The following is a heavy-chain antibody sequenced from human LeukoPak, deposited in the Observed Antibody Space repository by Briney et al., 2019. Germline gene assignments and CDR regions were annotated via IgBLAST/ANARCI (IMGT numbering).Heavy chain of an antibody. V-gene: IGHV4-34*01. D-gene: IGHD1-1*01. CDR2: INHSGST. CDR3: ARLSPTRPFDY. J-gene: IGHJ4*02. CDR1: GGSFSGYY. Sequence: PSETLSLTCAVYGGSFSGYYWSWLRQPPGKGLEWIGEINHSGSTNYNPSLKSRVTISVDTSKNQFSLKLSSVTAADTAVYYCARLSPTRPFDYWGQGTLVTVSS.